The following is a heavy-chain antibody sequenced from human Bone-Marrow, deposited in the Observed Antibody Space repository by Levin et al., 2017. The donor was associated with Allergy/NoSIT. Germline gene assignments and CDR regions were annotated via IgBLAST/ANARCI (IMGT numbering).Heavy chain of an antibody. CDR3: ARSPRAAAGTAFDS. Sequence: LRLSCNVSGDSIGDGGFYWSWIRQHPGKGLEWIGYIYYSGSTYYSPSLKSRLSISLDTSNNQFSLRLSSVTAADTAVYYCARSPRAAAGTAFDSWGQGTLVVVSS. CDR2: IYYSGST. CDR1: GDSIGDGGFY. J-gene: IGHJ4*02. D-gene: IGHD6-13*01. V-gene: IGHV4-31*03.